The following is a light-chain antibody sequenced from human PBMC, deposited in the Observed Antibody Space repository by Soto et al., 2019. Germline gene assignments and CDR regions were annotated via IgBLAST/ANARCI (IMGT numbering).Light chain of an antibody. CDR1: QSVTSN. CDR2: GAS. CDR3: QPYNNWPPWT. Sequence: EIVMTQSPATLSVSPGERATLSCRASQSVTSNVAWYQQKPGQAPRLLIYGASTRATGIPAKFNGSGSGTEFTLTISSLQSEDFAVYYCQPYNNWPPWTFGQGTKVEI. J-gene: IGKJ1*01. V-gene: IGKV3-15*01.